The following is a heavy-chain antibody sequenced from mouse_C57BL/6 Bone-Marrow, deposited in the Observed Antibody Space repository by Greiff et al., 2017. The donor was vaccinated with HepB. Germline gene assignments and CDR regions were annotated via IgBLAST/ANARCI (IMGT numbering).Heavy chain of an antibody. V-gene: IGHV5-9-1*02. J-gene: IGHJ4*01. CDR1: GFTFSSYA. CDR3: TLYYSNYEDYAMDY. CDR2: ISSGGDYI. Sequence: DVKLVESGEGLVKPGGSLKLSCAASGFTFSSYAMSWVRQTPEKRLEWVAYISSGGDYIYYADTVKGRFTISRDNARNTLYLQMSSLKSEDTAMYYCTLYYSNYEDYAMDYWGQGTSVTVSS. D-gene: IGHD2-5*01.